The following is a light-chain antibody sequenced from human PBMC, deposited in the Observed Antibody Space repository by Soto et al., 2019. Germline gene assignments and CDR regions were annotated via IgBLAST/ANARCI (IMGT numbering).Light chain of an antibody. V-gene: IGKV1-5*03. CDR3: QQYNNWPRT. Sequence: DIQLTQSPSTLSASVGDRVPITCRASPTIDSWLAWYQQRPGKPPKLLIYKASTLASGVPSRFSGSGSGTEFTLTISSLQSEDFAVYYCQQYNNWPRTFGQGTKVDI. J-gene: IGKJ1*01. CDR2: KAS. CDR1: PTIDSW.